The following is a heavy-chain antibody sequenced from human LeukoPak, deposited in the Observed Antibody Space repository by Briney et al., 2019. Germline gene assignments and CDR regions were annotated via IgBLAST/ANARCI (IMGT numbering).Heavy chain of an antibody. J-gene: IGHJ4*02. V-gene: IGHV3-33*01. CDR2: IWNDGSET. CDR1: GFIFSNYG. D-gene: IGHD6-13*01. Sequence: GGSLRLSCAASGFIFSNYGMHWVRQAPGKRLEWVAVIWNDGSETFHADSVKGRFRIARDNSKNTLYLQMNSLRAEDTAVYFCARDMGRAWYGLPDYWGQGTLVTVSS. CDR3: ARDMGRAWYGLPDY.